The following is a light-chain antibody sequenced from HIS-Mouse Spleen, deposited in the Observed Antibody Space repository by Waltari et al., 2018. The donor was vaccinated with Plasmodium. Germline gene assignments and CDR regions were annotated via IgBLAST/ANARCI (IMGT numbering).Light chain of an antibody. CDR2: GAS. CDR3: QQYNNWSFT. CDR1: QSVSSN. J-gene: IGKJ3*01. Sequence: EIVMTQSPATLSVSPGERATLSCRASQSVSSNLAWYQQKPGQAPRLLIYGASTRATGIPVRFSGSVSGTEFTLTISSLQSEYFAVYYCQQYNNWSFTFGPGTKVDIK. V-gene: IGKV3-15*01.